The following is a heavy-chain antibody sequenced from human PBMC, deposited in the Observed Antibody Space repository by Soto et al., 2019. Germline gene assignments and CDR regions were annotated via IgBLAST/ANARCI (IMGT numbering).Heavy chain of an antibody. CDR1: GFTFSSYA. CDR3: ASPTRGSTWHLSPRPNPNLDY. D-gene: IGHD2-2*01. CDR2: ISYDGSNE. Sequence: PGGSLRLSCAASGFTFSSYAMHWVRQAPGKGLEWVALISYDGSNEYYADSVKGRFSISRDNSKNTLYLHMNSLRTDDTAVYYCASPTRGSTWHLSPRPNPNLDYWGQGTLVTVSS. J-gene: IGHJ4*02. V-gene: IGHV3-30-3*01.